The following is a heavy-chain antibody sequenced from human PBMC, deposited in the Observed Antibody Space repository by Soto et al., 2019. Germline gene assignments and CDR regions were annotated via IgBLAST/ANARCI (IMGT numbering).Heavy chain of an antibody. Sequence: GGSLRLSCAASGFTFSSYSMNWVRQAPGKGLEWVSSISSSSSYIYYADSVKGRFTISRDNAKNSLYLQMNSLRAEDTAVYYCATRTVATRPLYYYYYMDVWGKGTTVTVSS. CDR2: ISSSSSYI. CDR3: ATRTVATRPLYYYYYMDV. V-gene: IGHV3-21*01. D-gene: IGHD4-17*01. CDR1: GFTFSSYS. J-gene: IGHJ6*03.